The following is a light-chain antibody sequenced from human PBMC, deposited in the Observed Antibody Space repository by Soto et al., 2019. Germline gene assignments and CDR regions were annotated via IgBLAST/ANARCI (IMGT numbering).Light chain of an antibody. J-gene: IGKJ1*01. CDR2: DAS. CDR1: QSLNSR. V-gene: IGKV1-5*01. CDR3: QHYNSYSEA. Sequence: DIQLTQSPSTLSASVGDRVTLTCRASQSLNSRLAWYQQRPGKAPKLLIYDASTLESGVPSRFSGSGSGTDFTLTISSLQPEDFATYYCQHYNSYSEAFGQGTKVDIK.